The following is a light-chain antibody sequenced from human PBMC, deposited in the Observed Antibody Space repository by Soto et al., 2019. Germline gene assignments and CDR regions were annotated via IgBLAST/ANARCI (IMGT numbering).Light chain of an antibody. CDR2: DVN. CDR3: SAHGGTNPYV. Sequence: QSALTQPPSTSGSPGQSVAISCTGTAIDIGGYTFVSWYQQHPGKAPKLLIYDVNKRPSGVPDRFSGSKSGNTASLTVSGLQAEDDADYYCSAHGGTNPYVFGTGTKLTVL. CDR1: AIDIGGYTF. V-gene: IGLV2-8*01. J-gene: IGLJ1*01.